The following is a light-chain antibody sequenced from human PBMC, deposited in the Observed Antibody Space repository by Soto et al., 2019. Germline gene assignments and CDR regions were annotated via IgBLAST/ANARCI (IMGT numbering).Light chain of an antibody. CDR3: QQYEDLPRT. Sequence: DIRMTQLPSSLSASVGGRVTITCQASENINKYLTWYQQKPGKAPRLLISXASNVETGVPSRFSGSGSGTDFSFTITSLQPDDIATYYCQQYEDLPRTFGQGTRLEIK. CDR2: XAS. CDR1: ENINKY. J-gene: IGKJ5*01. V-gene: IGKV1-33*01.